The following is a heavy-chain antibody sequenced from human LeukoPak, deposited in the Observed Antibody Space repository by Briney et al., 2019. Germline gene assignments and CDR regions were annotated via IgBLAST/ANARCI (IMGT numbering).Heavy chain of an antibody. CDR1: GFTVSSNY. CDR3: AKDRGSSGLFDY. V-gene: IGHV3-23*01. Sequence: GGSLRLSCAASGFTVSSNYMSWVRQAPGKGLEWVSAISGSGGSTYYADSVKGRFTISRDNSKNTLYLQMNSLRAEDTAVYYCAKDRGSSGLFDYWGQGTLVTVSS. J-gene: IGHJ4*02. D-gene: IGHD3-22*01. CDR2: ISGSGGST.